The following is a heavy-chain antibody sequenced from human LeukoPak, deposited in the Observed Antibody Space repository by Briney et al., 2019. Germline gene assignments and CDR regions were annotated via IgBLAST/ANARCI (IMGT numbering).Heavy chain of an antibody. Sequence: SQTLSLTCTVSGGSISSADYYWSWIRQHPGKGLEWIGYIYYSGSTYYNPSLKSRVTISVDTSKNQFSLKLSSVTAADTAVYYCARVLRSSGSPDYWGQGTLVTVPS. J-gene: IGHJ4*02. CDR1: GGSISSADYY. CDR2: IYYSGST. CDR3: ARVLRSSGSPDY. V-gene: IGHV4-31*03. D-gene: IGHD3-22*01.